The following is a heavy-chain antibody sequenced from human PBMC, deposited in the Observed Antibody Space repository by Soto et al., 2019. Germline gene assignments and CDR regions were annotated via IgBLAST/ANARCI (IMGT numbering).Heavy chain of an antibody. CDR1: GFTFSDYY. J-gene: IGHJ4*02. Sequence: QVQLVESGGNLVKPGGSLRLSCAASGFTFSDYYMSWIRQAPGKGLEWVSYISSSGTTIYYADSVKGRFTITRDNAKNSLYLQMNSLRAEDTAVYYCTRSPYYYGSGSYLDYWGQGTLVTVSS. V-gene: IGHV3-11*01. D-gene: IGHD3-10*01. CDR3: TRSPYYYGSGSYLDY. CDR2: ISSSGTTI.